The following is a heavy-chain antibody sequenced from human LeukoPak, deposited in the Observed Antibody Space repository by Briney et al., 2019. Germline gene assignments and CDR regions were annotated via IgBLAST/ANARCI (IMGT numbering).Heavy chain of an antibody. CDR3: AREMQQEVLMDY. CDR2: ISSSGDTI. CDR1: GFIFSSYE. D-gene: IGHD6-13*01. J-gene: IGHJ4*02. Sequence: GGSLRLSCAASGFIFSSYEMNWVRQAPGKGLEWVSYISSSGDTIYYADSVKGRFTISRDNAKNSMYLQMNSLRAEDTAIYYCAREMQQEVLMDYWGQGTLVTVSS. V-gene: IGHV3-48*03.